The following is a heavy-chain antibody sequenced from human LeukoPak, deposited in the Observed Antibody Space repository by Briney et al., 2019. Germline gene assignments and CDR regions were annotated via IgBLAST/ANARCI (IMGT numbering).Heavy chain of an antibody. V-gene: IGHV4-61*02. CDR3: ARRNLHYDILTGYYPYNWFDP. Sequence: SETLSLTCTVSGGSISSGSYYWSWIRQPAGKGLDWIGRIYTTGSTNYNPSLKSRVTISVDTSKNQFSLKLSSVTAADTAVYYCARRNLHYDILTGYYPYNWFDPWGQGTLVTVSS. D-gene: IGHD3-9*01. CDR1: GGSISSGSYY. CDR2: IYTTGST. J-gene: IGHJ5*02.